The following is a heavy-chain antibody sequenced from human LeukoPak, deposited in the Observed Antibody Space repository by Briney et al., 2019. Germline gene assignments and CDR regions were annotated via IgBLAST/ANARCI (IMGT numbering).Heavy chain of an antibody. J-gene: IGHJ4*02. CDR1: GFTVSSNY. CDR3: ARDRHKYNYDSGGYPPY. Sequence: PGGSLRLSCVASGFTVSSNYMSWVRQAPGKGLEWVSMFYSGGSTFYADSVKGRFTIARDSSKNTLYLQMNTLRAEDTAVYYCARDRHKYNYDSGGYPPYWGQGTLVTVSS. D-gene: IGHD3-22*01. V-gene: IGHV3-66*01. CDR2: FYSGGST.